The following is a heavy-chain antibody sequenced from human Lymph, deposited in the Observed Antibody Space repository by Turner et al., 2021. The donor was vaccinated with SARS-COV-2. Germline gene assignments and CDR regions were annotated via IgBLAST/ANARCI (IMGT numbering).Heavy chain of an antibody. CDR1: GYTFTSYD. V-gene: IGHV1-8*02. CDR3: ARGRYSGGGMDV. J-gene: IGHJ6*02. D-gene: IGHD1-26*01. CDR2: MNPNSGNT. Sequence: QVQLVQSGAEVKKPGASVKVSCTAPGYTFTSYDINWVRQATGQGLEWMGWMNPNSGNTGYAQKFQGRGTMTRNTSISTAYMELSSLRSEDTAVYYCARGRYSGGGMDVWGQGTTVTVSS.